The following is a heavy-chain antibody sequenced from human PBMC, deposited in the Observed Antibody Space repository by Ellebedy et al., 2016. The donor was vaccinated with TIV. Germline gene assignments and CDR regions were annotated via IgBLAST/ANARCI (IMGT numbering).Heavy chain of an antibody. V-gene: IGHV3-74*01. CDR2: IDSDGHTT. CDR1: GFTFSYYW. Sequence: GESLKISCTASGFTFSYYWMHWARQAPGKGLEWVSRIDSDGHTTRYADLVEGRFTISRDNAKNTLYLQMNSLRAEDTALYYCARDGDHHVDLDNWGQGTLVTVSS. D-gene: IGHD5-12*01. J-gene: IGHJ4*02. CDR3: ARDGDHHVDLDN.